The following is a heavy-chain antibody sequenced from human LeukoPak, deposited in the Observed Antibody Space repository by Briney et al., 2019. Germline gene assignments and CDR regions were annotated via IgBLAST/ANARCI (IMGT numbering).Heavy chain of an antibody. J-gene: IGHJ3*02. CDR1: GGSFSGYY. D-gene: IGHD3-22*01. CDR2: INHSGST. CDR3: ARHRSGYTNAFDI. V-gene: IGHV4-34*01. Sequence: PSETLSLTCAVYGGSFSGYYWSWIRQPPGKGREWIGEINHSGSTNYNPSLKSRVTISVDTSKNQFSLKLSSVTAADTAVYYCARHRSGYTNAFDIWGQGTMVTVSS.